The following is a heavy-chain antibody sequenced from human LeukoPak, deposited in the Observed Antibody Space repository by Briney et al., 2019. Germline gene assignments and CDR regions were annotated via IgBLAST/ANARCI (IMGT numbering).Heavy chain of an antibody. CDR2: IWYDGSNK. Sequence: PGGSLRLSCAASGFTLSSYGMHWVRQAPGKGLEWVAVIWYDGSNKYYADSVKGRFTISGDNSKNTLYLQMNSLRAEDTAVYYCAKDKADYVWGSYRLAPAAQPLDYWGQGTLVTVSS. CDR3: AKDKADYVWGSYRLAPAAQPLDY. V-gene: IGHV3-33*06. D-gene: IGHD3-16*02. J-gene: IGHJ4*02. CDR1: GFTLSSYG.